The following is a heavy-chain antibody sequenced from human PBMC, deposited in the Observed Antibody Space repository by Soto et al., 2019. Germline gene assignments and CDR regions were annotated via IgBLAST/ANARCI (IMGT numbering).Heavy chain of an antibody. Sequence: SETLSLTCTVSGASITSSSYWSWIRQPAGKGLEWIGRFPLSGTTNYNPSLRSRVTMSADVSKNQFSLRLTSVTAADTALYYCARGMTPPGAPAWYYFDSWGQGTLVTVSS. J-gene: IGHJ4*02. CDR1: GASITSSSY. D-gene: IGHD2-8*02. CDR2: FPLSGTT. CDR3: ARGMTPPGAPAWYYFDS. V-gene: IGHV4-4*07.